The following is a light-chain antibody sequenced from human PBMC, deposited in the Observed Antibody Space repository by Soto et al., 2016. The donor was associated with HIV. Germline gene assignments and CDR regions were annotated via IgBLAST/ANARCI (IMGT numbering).Light chain of an antibody. V-gene: IGLV3-21*02. CDR3: QVWDNISGHTYV. CDR2: DDS. Sequence: SYELTQPPSVSVASGETATITCGGDNIGTKAVHWYQQRPGQAPVLVLFDDSDRPSGIPERFSASKSQNTATLTIRRVEAGDEADFYXQVWDNISGHTYVFGTGNQGHRP. CDR1: NIGTKA. J-gene: IGLJ1*01.